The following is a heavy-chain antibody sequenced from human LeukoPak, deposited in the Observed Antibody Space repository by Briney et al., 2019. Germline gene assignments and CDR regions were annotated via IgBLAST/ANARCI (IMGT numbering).Heavy chain of an antibody. CDR2: ISGTSVHI. CDR1: GFIFSTSS. Sequence: GGSLRLSCSASGFIFSTSSMKWFRQAPGKALEWVSAISGTSVHIYYADSVKGRFTISRDNVKESLYLHMNSLRAGDTAVYYCASGTIVGARGADNWGQGTLVTVSS. CDR3: ASGTIVGARGADN. D-gene: IGHD1-26*01. V-gene: IGHV3-21*01. J-gene: IGHJ4*02.